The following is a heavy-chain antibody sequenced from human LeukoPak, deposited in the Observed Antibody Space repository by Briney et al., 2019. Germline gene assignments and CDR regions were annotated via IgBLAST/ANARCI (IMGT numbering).Heavy chain of an antibody. CDR3: ARDCVEMATAPYAFDI. D-gene: IGHD5-24*01. Sequence: SVKVSCKASGGTFSSYAISWARQAPGQGLEWMGRIIPILGTANYAQKFQGRVTITADESTSTAYMELSSLRSEDTAVYYCARDCVEMATAPYAFDIWGQGTMVTVSS. CDR1: GGTFSSYA. CDR2: IIPILGTA. J-gene: IGHJ3*02. V-gene: IGHV1-69*11.